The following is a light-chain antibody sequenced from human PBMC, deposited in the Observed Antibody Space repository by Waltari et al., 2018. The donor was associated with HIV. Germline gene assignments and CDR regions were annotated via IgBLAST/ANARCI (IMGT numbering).Light chain of an antibody. Sequence: QSVLTQSPSASGTPGQRVTISCSGSSSNIGSNYVYWYQQLPGTAPKLHLYRNTQRPSGVPDRFSGSKSGTSASLAISGLRSEDEAHYYCATWTDSLSGVVFGGGTKLRVL. CDR2: RNT. CDR1: SSNIGSNY. V-gene: IGLV1-47*01. CDR3: ATWTDSLSGVV. J-gene: IGLJ2*01.